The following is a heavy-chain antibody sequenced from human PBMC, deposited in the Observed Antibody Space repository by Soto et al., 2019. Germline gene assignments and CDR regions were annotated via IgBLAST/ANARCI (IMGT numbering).Heavy chain of an antibody. V-gene: IGHV1-18*01. Sequence: QVQLVQSGAEVKKPGASVKVSCKASGYTFTSYGITWVRQAPGQGLEWMGWISANNGNTNYAQKLQGRVTMTTDTSTSTAYMELRSLKSNDTAVYYCARLDYYYEGSALRNYYYGMDVWGQGTTVTVSS. CDR1: GYTFTSYG. D-gene: IGHD3-22*01. J-gene: IGHJ6*02. CDR2: ISANNGNT. CDR3: ARLDYYYEGSALRNYYYGMDV.